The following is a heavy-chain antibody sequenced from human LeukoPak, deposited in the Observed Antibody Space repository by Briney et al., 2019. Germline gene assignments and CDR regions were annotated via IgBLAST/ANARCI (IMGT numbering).Heavy chain of an antibody. CDR1: GGTFSSYA. J-gene: IGHJ4*02. CDR2: IIPIFGTA. CDR3: ARQRGYSSGSYYFDY. Sequence: GASVKVSCTASGGTFSSYAISWVRQAPGQGLEWMGGIIPIFGTANYAQKFQGRVTITADESTSTAYMELSSLRSEDTAVYYCARQRGYSSGSYYFDYWGQGTLVTVSS. D-gene: IGHD6-19*01. V-gene: IGHV1-69*13.